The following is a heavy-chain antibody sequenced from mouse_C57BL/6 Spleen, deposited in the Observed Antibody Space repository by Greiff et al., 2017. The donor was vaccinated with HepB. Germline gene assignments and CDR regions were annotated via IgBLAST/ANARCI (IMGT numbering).Heavy chain of an antibody. CDR2: IDPSDSYT. CDR3: ARGTVVPYFDY. D-gene: IGHD1-1*01. CDR1: GYTFTSYS. V-gene: IGHV1-59*01. J-gene: IGHJ2*01. Sequence: QVQLQQPGAELVRPGTSVKLSCKASGYTFTSYSMHWVKQRPGQGLEWIGVIDPSDSYTNYNQKFKGKATLTVDTSSSTAYMQLSSLTSEDSAVYYCARGTVVPYFDYWGQGTTLTVSS.